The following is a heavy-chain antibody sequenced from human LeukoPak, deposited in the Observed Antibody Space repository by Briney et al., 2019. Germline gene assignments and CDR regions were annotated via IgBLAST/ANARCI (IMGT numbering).Heavy chain of an antibody. CDR1: GFTFSSYS. CDR3: TRERYSYGFFDY. CDR2: ITSSSDYI. D-gene: IGHD5-18*01. J-gene: IGHJ4*02. V-gene: IGHV3-21*01. Sequence: GXSLRLSCAASGFTFSSYSMNWVRQAPGKGLEWVSSITSSSDYIYYADSVKGRFTISRDNAKNSLYLQMNSLRAEDTAVYYCTRERYSYGFFDYWGQGTLVTVSS.